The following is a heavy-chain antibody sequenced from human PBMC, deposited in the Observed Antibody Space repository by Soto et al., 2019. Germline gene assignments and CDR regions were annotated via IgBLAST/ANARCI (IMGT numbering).Heavy chain of an antibody. V-gene: IGHV1-2*04. Sequence: ASVKVSCKASGYTFTGYYMHWVRQAPGQGLEWMGWINPNSGGTNYAQKFQGWVTMTRDTSISTAYMELSRLRSDDTAVYYCARDPWGGYAPNYYYYGMAVWGQGTTVTVSS. CDR2: INPNSGGT. CDR1: GYTFTGYY. J-gene: IGHJ6*02. D-gene: IGHD5-12*01. CDR3: ARDPWGGYAPNYYYYGMAV.